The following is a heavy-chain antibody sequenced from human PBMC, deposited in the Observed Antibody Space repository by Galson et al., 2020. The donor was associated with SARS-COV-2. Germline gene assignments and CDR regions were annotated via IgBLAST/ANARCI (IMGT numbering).Heavy chain of an antibody. D-gene: IGHD2-15*01. J-gene: IGHJ5*02. Sequence: ASVKVSCKVSGYILSELCMHWVRQAPGKGLEWMGGFDPEYGEPIYAQKFEGRVTMTEDTSTDTGYMELSGLRSEDTAVYYCVTDLKFSRTPGGLDPGGQGTLVTVSS. CDR3: VTDLKFSRTPGGLDP. CDR2: FDPEYGEP. V-gene: IGHV1-24*01. CDR1: GYILSELC.